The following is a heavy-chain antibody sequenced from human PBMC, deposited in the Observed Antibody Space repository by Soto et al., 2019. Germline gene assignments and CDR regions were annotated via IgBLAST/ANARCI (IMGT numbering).Heavy chain of an antibody. V-gene: IGHV3-23*01. D-gene: IGHD4-17*01. CDR2: ISGSGGST. CDR3: AKDYDEGPEGKTTLTWEPYNWFDP. J-gene: IGHJ5*02. CDR1: GFTFSSYA. Sequence: GGSLRLSCAASGFTFSSYAMSWVRQAPGKGLEWVSAISGSGGSTYYADSVKGRFTISRDNSKNTLYLQMNSLRAEDTAVYYCAKDYDEGPEGKTTLTWEPYNWFDPWGQGTLVTVSS.